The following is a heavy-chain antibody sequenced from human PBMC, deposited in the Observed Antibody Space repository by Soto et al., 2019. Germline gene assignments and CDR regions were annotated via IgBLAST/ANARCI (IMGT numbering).Heavy chain of an antibody. CDR3: AGGTRYYFDY. D-gene: IGHD2-15*01. CDR1: GGSISSYY. CDR2: IYYSGST. J-gene: IGHJ4*02. V-gene: IGHV4-59*01. Sequence: SETLSLTCTVSGGSISSYYSSWIRQPPGKGLEWIGYIYYSGSTNYNPSLKSRVTISVDTSKNQFSLKLSSVTAADTAVYYCAGGTRYYFDYWGQGTLVTVSS.